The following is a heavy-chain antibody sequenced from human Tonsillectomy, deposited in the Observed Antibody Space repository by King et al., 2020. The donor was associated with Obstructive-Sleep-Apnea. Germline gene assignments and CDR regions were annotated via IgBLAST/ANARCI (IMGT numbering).Heavy chain of an antibody. J-gene: IGHJ3*02. CDR2: IYYSGST. V-gene: IGHV4-39*07. Sequence: LQLQESGPGLVKPSETLSLTCAVSGGSISTTNYYWAWFRQPPGKGLEWIGNIYYSGSTYYNPSLKSRVTTSGDTSKNQFSLKLSSGSAADTAVYYCARSVGGATDDAFDIWGQGTMVTVSS. D-gene: IGHD1-26*01. CDR1: GGSISTTNYY. CDR3: ARSVGGATDDAFDI.